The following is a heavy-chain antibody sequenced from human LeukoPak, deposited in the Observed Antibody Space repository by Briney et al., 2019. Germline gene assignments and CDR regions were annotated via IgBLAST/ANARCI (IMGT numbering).Heavy chain of an antibody. J-gene: IGHJ2*01. CDR1: GFTFSSYA. CDR3: AKGNWGERLDWYFDL. D-gene: IGHD1-26*01. V-gene: IGHV3-23*01. CDR2: ISGSGSAT. Sequence: GGSLRLSCAASGFTFSSYAMSWVRQAPGKGLEWVSTISGSGSATYYADSVKGRFTISRDNSRNTLYLQMNSLRAEDTAVYYCAKGNWGERLDWYFDLWGRGTLVTVSS.